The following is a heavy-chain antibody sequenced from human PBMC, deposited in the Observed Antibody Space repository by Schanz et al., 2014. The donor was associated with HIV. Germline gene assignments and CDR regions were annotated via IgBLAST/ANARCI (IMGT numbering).Heavy chain of an antibody. D-gene: IGHD2-15*01. CDR1: GFTFRSYG. J-gene: IGHJ5*02. V-gene: IGHV3-33*01. CDR3: VTEQYSTISA. Sequence: QVQLVESGGGVVQPGRSLRLSCAASGFTFRSYGMHWVRQAPGKGLEWVALIWYDGSNKIYADSVKGRFTISRDNSRNILYLQMSNLRAEDTALYYCVTEQYSTISASGQGALVIVSS. CDR2: IWYDGSNK.